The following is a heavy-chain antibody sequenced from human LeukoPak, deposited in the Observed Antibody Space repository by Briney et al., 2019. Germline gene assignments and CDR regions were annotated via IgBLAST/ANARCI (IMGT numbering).Heavy chain of an antibody. CDR3: ASSLRWPNFDY. Sequence: GGSLRLSCAASGFTFGSNWMSWVRQAPGKGLEWVADIKNDGSERYYVDSVKGRFTISRDNAKNSLFLQMNSLRAEDTAVYYCASSLRWPNFDYWGQGTLVTVSS. CDR2: IKNDGSER. CDR1: GFTFGSNW. V-gene: IGHV3-7*01. J-gene: IGHJ4*02. D-gene: IGHD4-23*01.